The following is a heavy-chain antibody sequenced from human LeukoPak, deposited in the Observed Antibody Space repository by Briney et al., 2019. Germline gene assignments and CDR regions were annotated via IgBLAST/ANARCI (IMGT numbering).Heavy chain of an antibody. CDR3: ATDHRQSSSSTYYYYMDV. CDR2: ISPYNGNT. Sequence: ASVKVSCKASGYTFTNYDISWVRQAPGQGLEWMGWISPYNGNTNYAQKFQGRVTMTTHTSTSTAYMELRSLRSDDTAVYYCATDHRQSSSSTYYYYMDVWGRGTTLTLCS. V-gene: IGHV1-18*01. CDR1: GYTFTNYD. D-gene: IGHD6-6*01. J-gene: IGHJ6*03.